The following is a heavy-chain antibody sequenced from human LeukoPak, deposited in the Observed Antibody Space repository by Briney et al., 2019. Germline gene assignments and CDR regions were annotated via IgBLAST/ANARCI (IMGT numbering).Heavy chain of an antibody. CDR3: AKGPWWELHTHYFDY. D-gene: IGHD1-26*01. Sequence: GGSLRLSCAASGFTFSSYGMHWVRQAPGKGLAWVAVIWYDGSNKYYADSVKGRFTISRDNSKNTLYLQMNSLRAEDTAVYYCAKGPWWELHTHYFDYWGQGTLVTVSS. V-gene: IGHV3-33*06. CDR2: IWYDGSNK. CDR1: GFTFSSYG. J-gene: IGHJ4*02.